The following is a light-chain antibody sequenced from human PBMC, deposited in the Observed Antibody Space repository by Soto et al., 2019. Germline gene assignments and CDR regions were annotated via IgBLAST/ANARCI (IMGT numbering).Light chain of an antibody. V-gene: IGKV3-15*01. CDR1: QSVGRN. CDR3: QQYNKWPYT. J-gene: IGKJ2*01. Sequence: EIVMTQSPVALSVSPGESAALSCRASQSVGRNFAWYQQRPGQAPRVLIYGTSTRATRVPARFSGSGSGTDFPLTISSLQSEDYAVYYCQQYNKWPYTFGQGTRLEIK. CDR2: GTS.